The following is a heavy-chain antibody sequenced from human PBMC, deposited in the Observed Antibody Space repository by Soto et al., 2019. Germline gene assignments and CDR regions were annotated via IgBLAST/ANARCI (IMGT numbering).Heavy chain of an antibody. CDR1: GYIFSTYW. CDR2: IDPSDSHA. J-gene: IGHJ6*02. V-gene: IGHV5-10-1*01. CDR3: ARLYPSYYYYYGMDV. D-gene: IGHD3-10*01. Sequence: GESLKISCQGSGYIFSTYWITWVRQMPGKDLEWMGTIDPSDSHANYSLSFQGHVSISVDKSIGTAYLKWSGLKASDSAMYYCARLYPSYYYYYGMDVWGQGTTVTVSS.